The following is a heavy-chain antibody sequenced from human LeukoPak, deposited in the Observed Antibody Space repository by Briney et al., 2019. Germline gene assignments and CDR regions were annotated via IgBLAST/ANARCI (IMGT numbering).Heavy chain of an antibody. CDR3: ARLCLGYGSGSYWDY. CDR2: IYYSGST. J-gene: IGHJ4*02. CDR1: GGSFSGYY. V-gene: IGHV4-34*01. Sequence: SETLSLTCAVYGGSFSGYYWSWIRQPPGKGLEWIGSIYYSGSTYYNPSLKSRVTISVDTSKYQFSLKLSSVTAADTAVYYCARLCLGYGSGSYWDYWGQGTLVTVSS. D-gene: IGHD3-10*01.